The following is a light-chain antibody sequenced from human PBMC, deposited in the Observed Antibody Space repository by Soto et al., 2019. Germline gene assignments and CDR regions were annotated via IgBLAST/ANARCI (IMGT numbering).Light chain of an antibody. CDR2: EVS. V-gene: IGLV2-14*01. Sequence: QSALTQPASVSGSPGQSITISCTGTSSDVGGYNYVSWYQQHPGKAPKLMIYEVSNRPSGVSNRFSGSKSGNTASLTISGLQAEDEADYDCSSYTSSSTLGVVFGGGTKLTFL. CDR3: SSYTSSSTLGVV. J-gene: IGLJ2*01. CDR1: SSDVGGYNY.